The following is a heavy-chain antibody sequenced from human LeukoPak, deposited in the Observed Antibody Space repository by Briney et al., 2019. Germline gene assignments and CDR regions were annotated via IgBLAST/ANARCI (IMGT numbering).Heavy chain of an antibody. D-gene: IGHD3-9*01. J-gene: IGHJ6*02. CDR3: TRDLMDYDVSTGLHHYYMDV. CDR2: IKQDGSEK. CDR1: GFTFSSYA. V-gene: IGHV3-7*01. Sequence: GGSLRLSCAASGFTFSSYAMPWVRQAPGKGLEWVANIKQDGSEKYYVDSVKGRFTVSRDNAKNTLYLQMNTLRVEDTAVYYCTRDLMDYDVSTGLHHYYMDVWGQGTTVTVSS.